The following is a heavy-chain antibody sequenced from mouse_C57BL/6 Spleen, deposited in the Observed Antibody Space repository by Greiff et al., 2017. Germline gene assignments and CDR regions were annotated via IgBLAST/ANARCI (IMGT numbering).Heavy chain of an antibody. J-gene: IGHJ1*03. CDR1: GYSFTGYF. Sequence: EVQLQQSGPELVKPGDSVKISCKASGYSFTGYFMNWVMQRHGKSLEWIGRINPYNGDTFYNKKFKGKATLTVDNSSSTAHMELRSLTSEDSAVYSGTREDYCGSGYEDFDVWGTGTTVTVSS. CDR3: TREDYCGSGYEDFDV. D-gene: IGHD1-1*01. V-gene: IGHV1-20*01. CDR2: INPYNGDT.